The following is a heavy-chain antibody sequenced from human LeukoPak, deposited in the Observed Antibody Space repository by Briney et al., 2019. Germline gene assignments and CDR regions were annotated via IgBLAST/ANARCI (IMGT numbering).Heavy chain of an antibody. Sequence: ASVKVSCKASGYTFTSYDINWVRQATGQGLEWLGWMNPNSGDTLYAQKFQGRFTMTRNTSISTAYMELSSLRSDDTAVFYCSRSRWLRSGAMDVWGQGTTVIVSS. J-gene: IGHJ6*02. D-gene: IGHD5-12*01. CDR1: GYTFTSYD. V-gene: IGHV1-8*01. CDR2: MNPNSGDT. CDR3: SRSRWLRSGAMDV.